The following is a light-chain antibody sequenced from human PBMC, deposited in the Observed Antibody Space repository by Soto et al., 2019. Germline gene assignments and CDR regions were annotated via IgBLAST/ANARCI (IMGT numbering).Light chain of an antibody. Sequence: EIVLTQSPGTLSLSPGERAALSCRASQSVPSNFLAWYQQKPGQAPRLVIYDASRRATGIPDRFSGSGSGTDFTLIISRLEPEDFVVYYCQQYGMSKSFGQGTKVEIK. CDR3: QQYGMSKS. J-gene: IGKJ1*01. V-gene: IGKV3-20*01. CDR2: DAS. CDR1: QSVPSNF.